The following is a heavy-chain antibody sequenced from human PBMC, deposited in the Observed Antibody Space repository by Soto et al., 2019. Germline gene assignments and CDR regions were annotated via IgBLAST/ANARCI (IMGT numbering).Heavy chain of an antibody. V-gene: IGHV4-34*01. CDR1: GQSFSGHS. Sequence: QVQLQQWGAGLVNPSETLSLSCAVYGQSFSGHSWAWIRHPPGKGLAWIGEINESGSTYYNPSLKSRFSISTDTSKNQFSLKLSSVSAADTSAYFCARGSGIVALPAELEDVNYDYWGQGTLVNVSS. CDR2: INESGST. D-gene: IGHD1-1*01. J-gene: IGHJ4*02. CDR3: ARGSGIVALPAELEDVNYDY.